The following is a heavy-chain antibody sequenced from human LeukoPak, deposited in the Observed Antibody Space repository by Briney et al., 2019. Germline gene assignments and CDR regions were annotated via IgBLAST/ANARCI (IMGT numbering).Heavy chain of an antibody. J-gene: IGHJ3*02. D-gene: IGHD1-7*01. V-gene: IGHV4-4*07. CDR1: GGSIGSYY. Sequence: SETLSLTCTASGGSIGSYYWSWIRQPAGKGLEWIGRIYTIGSTNYTPSLKSRVTMSVDTSKNQFSLQMSSVTAADTAVYYCARDRITGTDDAFDIWGQGTMVTDSS. CDR2: IYTIGST. CDR3: ARDRITGTDDAFDI.